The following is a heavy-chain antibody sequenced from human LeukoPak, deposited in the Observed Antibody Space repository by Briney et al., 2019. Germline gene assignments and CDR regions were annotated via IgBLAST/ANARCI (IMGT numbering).Heavy chain of an antibody. CDR3: TRVGELFTRLFDY. Sequence: GGSLRLSCAASGFTFSSYAMSWVRQAPGKGLEWVGFIRSKAYGGTTEYAASVKGRFTISRDDSKSIAYLQMNSLKTEDTAVYYCTRVGELFTRLFDYWGQGTLVTVSS. V-gene: IGHV3-49*04. D-gene: IGHD3-10*01. CDR1: GFTFSSYA. CDR2: IRSKAYGGTT. J-gene: IGHJ4*02.